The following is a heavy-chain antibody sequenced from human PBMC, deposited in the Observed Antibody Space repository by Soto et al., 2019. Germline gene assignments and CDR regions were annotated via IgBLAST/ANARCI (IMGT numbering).Heavy chain of an antibody. CDR1: GITISNYP. V-gene: IGHV3-23*01. CDR3: VKDDGGYPSTAPH. J-gene: IGHJ4*02. CDR2: ISGSGDRK. D-gene: IGHD3-22*01. Sequence: EVQLLESGGGLVQPGGSLRLSCAASGITISNYPMSWVRQAPGKGLDWVSGISGSGDRKYYADSAKGRFTISKDISRNSLSLQLDSLGVEATALYFCVKDDGGYPSTAPHWGQGTLVTVSS.